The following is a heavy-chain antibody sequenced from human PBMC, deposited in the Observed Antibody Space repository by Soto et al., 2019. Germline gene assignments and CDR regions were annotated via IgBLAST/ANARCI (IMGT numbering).Heavy chain of an antibody. CDR2: ISGSGGST. Sequence: GGSLRLSCAASGFTFSSYAMSWVRQAPGKGLEWVSAISGSGGSTYYADSVKGRFTISRDNSKNTLYLQMNSLRAEDTAVYYCAKDGTYGGKGSTAFDIWGQGTMVTVSS. D-gene: IGHD4-17*01. J-gene: IGHJ3*02. V-gene: IGHV3-23*01. CDR1: GFTFSSYA. CDR3: AKDGTYGGKGSTAFDI.